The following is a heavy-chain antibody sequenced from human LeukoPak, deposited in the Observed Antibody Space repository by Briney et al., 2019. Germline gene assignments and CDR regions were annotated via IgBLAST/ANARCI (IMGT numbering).Heavy chain of an antibody. CDR1: GFTFSSYS. D-gene: IGHD3-22*01. J-gene: IGHJ4*02. Sequence: GGSLRLSCAASGFTFSSYSMNWVRQAPGKGLEWVSSISSSSSYVYYADSVKGRFTISRDNAKNSLYLQMNSLRAEDTAVYYCANYDSSGPTDYWGQGTLVTVSS. CDR2: ISSSSSYV. V-gene: IGHV3-21*01. CDR3: ANYDSSGPTDY.